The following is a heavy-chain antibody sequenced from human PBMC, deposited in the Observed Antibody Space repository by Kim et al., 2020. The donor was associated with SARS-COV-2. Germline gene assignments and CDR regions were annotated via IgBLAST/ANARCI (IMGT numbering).Heavy chain of an antibody. CDR2: IYTSGST. V-gene: IGHV4-61*02. J-gene: IGHJ2*01. CDR1: GGSISSGSYY. CDR3: AREGRDIVVVRHRDTPEYL. D-gene: IGHD2-2*01. Sequence: SETLSLTCTVSGGSISSGSYYWSWIRQPAGKGLEWIGRIYTSGSTNYNPSLKSRVTISVDTSKNQFSLKLSSVTAADTAVYYCAREGRDIVVVRHRDTPEYLWGRGTLVTVSS.